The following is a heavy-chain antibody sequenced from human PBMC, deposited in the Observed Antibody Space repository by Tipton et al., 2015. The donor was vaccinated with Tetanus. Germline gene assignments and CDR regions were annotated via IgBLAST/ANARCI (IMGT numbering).Heavy chain of an antibody. CDR3: AREGMYSGKYYYYFDY. D-gene: IGHD1-26*01. Sequence: QVPLVQSGAEVKKPGASVKVSCKASGYTFTDYGISWVRQAPGQGPEWMGWISAYNGNTNYAQKVQGRVTMTTDTSTNTAYMELRSLRSDDTAVYYCAREGMYSGKYYYYFDYWGQGTLVTVSS. CDR2: ISAYNGNT. V-gene: IGHV1-18*01. CDR1: GYTFTDYG. J-gene: IGHJ4*02.